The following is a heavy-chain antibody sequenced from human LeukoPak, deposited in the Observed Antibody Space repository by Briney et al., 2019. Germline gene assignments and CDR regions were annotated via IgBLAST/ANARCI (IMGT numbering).Heavy chain of an antibody. V-gene: IGHV3-23*01. D-gene: IGHD3-10*01. CDR2: ISGSGGST. CDR3: AKGRRSGSYSDAFDY. J-gene: IGHJ4*02. CDR1: GLTFSSYV. Sequence: GGSLRLSCAASGLTFSSYVMSWVRQAPGKGLEWVSAISGSGGSTYYADSVKGRFTISRDNSKNTLYLQMNSLRAEDTAIYYCAKGRRSGSYSDAFDYWGQGTLVTVSS.